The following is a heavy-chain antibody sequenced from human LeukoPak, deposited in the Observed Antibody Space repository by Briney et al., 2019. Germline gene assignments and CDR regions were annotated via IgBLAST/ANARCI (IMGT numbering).Heavy chain of an antibody. CDR2: ILYSGAT. CDR1: GGSINTDHPY. J-gene: IGHJ4*02. CDR3: ARHLSGKTDY. D-gene: IGHD3-10*01. Sequence: SETLSLTCTVSGGSINTDHPYWGWIRQSPGKGLQWIGSILYSGATYYNPSLESRVTISVDLSKTQLSLKLASVTAADTAVYCARHLSGKTDYWGQGFLITVSS. V-gene: IGHV4-39*01.